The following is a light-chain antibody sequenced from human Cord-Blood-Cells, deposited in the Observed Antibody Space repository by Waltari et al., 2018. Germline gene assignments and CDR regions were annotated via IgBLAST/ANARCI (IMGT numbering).Light chain of an antibody. CDR1: SSDVGGYNY. Sequence: QSALTQPRSVSGSPGQSVTISCTGTSSDVGGYNYVSWYQQHPGKAPKLMIYDVSKRPTGVPDPFSGSKAGNTASLTISGLQAEDEADYYCCSYAGRVFGGGTKLTVL. CDR2: DVS. J-gene: IGLJ3*02. CDR3: CSYAGRV. V-gene: IGLV2-11*01.